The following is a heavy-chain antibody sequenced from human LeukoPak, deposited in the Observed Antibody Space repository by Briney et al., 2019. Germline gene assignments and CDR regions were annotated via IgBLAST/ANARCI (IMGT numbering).Heavy chain of an antibody. CDR2: IYYSGST. J-gene: IGHJ6*03. Sequence: SETLSLTCTVSGGSISSYYWSWIRQPPGKGPEWIGYIYYSGSTNYNPSLKSRVTISVDSPKNQFSLKLSSVTAADTAVYYCARTTEGGYTYDYFYYYYMDVWGKGTTVTISS. CDR3: ARTTEGGYTYDYFYYYYMDV. D-gene: IGHD5-18*01. V-gene: IGHV4-59*01. CDR1: GGSISSYY.